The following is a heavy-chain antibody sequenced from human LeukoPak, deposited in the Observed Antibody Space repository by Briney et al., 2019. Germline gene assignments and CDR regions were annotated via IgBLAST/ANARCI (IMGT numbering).Heavy chain of an antibody. D-gene: IGHD6-19*01. V-gene: IGHV4-38-2*02. Sequence: SETLSLTCTVPGYFISSGYYWGWIRQPPGKGLQWIGSIHHSGSTYYNPSLKSRVTISVDTSKNQFSLKLSSVTAADTAVYYCARTSSSGLVGGYYFDYWGRGTLVTVSS. CDR1: GYFISSGYY. J-gene: IGHJ4*02. CDR2: IHHSGST. CDR3: ARTSSSGLVGGYYFDY.